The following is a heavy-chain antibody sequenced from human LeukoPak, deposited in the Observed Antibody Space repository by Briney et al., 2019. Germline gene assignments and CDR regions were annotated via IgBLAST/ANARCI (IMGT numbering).Heavy chain of an antibody. J-gene: IGHJ4*02. CDR2: ISWNSGSI. V-gene: IGHV3-9*03. CDR3: AKGKGRYSYGFFVDY. CDR1: GFTFDDYA. D-gene: IGHD5-18*01. Sequence: GGSLRLSCAASGFTFDDYAMHWVRQAPGKGLEWVSGISWNSGSIGYADSVKGRFTISRDNAKNSLYLQMNSLRAEDMALYYCAKGKGRYSYGFFVDYWGQGTLVTVSS.